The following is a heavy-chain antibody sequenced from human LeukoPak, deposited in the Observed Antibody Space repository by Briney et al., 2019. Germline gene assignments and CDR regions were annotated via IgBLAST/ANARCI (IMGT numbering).Heavy chain of an antibody. J-gene: IGHJ4*02. CDR3: ARDVVFDY. CDR1: GFTFTTYW. V-gene: IGHV3-7*01. CDR2: IKQDGREI. Sequence: PGGSLRLSCAASGFTFTTYWMSWVRQAPGKGLEWVANIKQDGREIYYADSVKGRFSISRDNAQTSLYLQMNSLRAEDTAVYYCARDVVFDYWGQGTLVSVSS. D-gene: IGHD2-21*01.